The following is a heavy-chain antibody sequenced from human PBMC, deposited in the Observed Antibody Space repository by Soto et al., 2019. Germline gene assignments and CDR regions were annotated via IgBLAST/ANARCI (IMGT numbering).Heavy chain of an antibody. CDR2: ISSSSSYI. D-gene: IGHD4-4*01. CDR1: GFTFSSYS. Sequence: LRLSCAASGFTFSSYSMNWVRQAPGKGLEWVSSISSSSSYIYYADSVKGRFTISRDNAKNSLYLQMNSLRAEDTAVYYCARDQSNDYYYYGMDVWGQGTTVTVSS. J-gene: IGHJ6*02. CDR3: ARDQSNDYYYYGMDV. V-gene: IGHV3-21*04.